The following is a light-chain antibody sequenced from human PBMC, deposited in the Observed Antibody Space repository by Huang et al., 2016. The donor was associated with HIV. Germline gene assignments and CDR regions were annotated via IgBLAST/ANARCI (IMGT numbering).Light chain of an antibody. CDR3: QQYNNWPPYT. CDR1: QSVRSD. CDR2: GAT. V-gene: IGKV3-15*01. J-gene: IGKJ2*01. Sequence: EIVMTQSPATLSVSPGERATLSCRASQSVRSDLAWYQQKPGQAPRLLIFGATSRATGSPVGFSGSGSGTEFTLTISSLQSEDFAVYYCQQYNNWPPYTFGQGAKLEIK.